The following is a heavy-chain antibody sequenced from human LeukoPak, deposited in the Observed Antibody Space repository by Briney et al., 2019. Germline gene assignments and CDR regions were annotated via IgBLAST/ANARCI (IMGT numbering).Heavy chain of an antibody. J-gene: IGHJ3*02. CDR1: GFTVSSNY. CDR2: IYGGGGT. V-gene: IGHV3-53*01. Sequence: GGSLRLSCAASGFTVSSNYMSWVRQAPGKGLEWLSVIYGGGGTYYADSVKGRFTISGDNSKNTVYLQMNSLRAEDTAVYYCVRERIRGTAFDIWGQGTMVTVSS. CDR3: VRERIRGTAFDI. D-gene: IGHD3-10*01.